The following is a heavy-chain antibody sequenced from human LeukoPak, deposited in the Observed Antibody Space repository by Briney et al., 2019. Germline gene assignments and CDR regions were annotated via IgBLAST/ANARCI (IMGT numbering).Heavy chain of an antibody. V-gene: IGHV4-30-4*08. CDR1: GGSISSGDYY. Sequence: SETLSLTCTVSGGSISSGDYYWSWIRQPPGKGLERIGYIYYSGSTYYNPSLKSRVTISVDTSKNQFSLKLSSVTAADTAVYYCASDHSHFGVVGDFDIWGQGTMVTVSS. D-gene: IGHD3-3*01. J-gene: IGHJ3*02. CDR2: IYYSGST. CDR3: ASDHSHFGVVGDFDI.